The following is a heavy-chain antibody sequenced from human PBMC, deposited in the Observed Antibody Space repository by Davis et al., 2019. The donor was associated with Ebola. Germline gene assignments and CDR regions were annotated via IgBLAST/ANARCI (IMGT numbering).Heavy chain of an antibody. D-gene: IGHD1-26*01. CDR1: GYTFTSYG. CDR2: ISAYNGNT. Sequence: ASVQVSCKASGYTFTSYGISWLRHAPGQGLEWMGWISAYNGNTNYAQKLQGRVTMTTDTSTSTAYMELRSLRSDDTAVYYCSRDPLVGAADYWGQGTLVTVSS. J-gene: IGHJ4*02. V-gene: IGHV1-18*01. CDR3: SRDPLVGAADY.